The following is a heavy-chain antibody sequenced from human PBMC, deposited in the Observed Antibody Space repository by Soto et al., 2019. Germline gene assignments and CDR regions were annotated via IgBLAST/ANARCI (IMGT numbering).Heavy chain of an antibody. D-gene: IGHD5-12*01. Sequence: GGSLRLSCAASGFTFSSYGMHWVRQAPGKGLEWVAVIWYDGSNKYYADSVKGRFTISRDNSKNTLYLQMNSLRAEDTAVYYCARGLLVVATNNGAFDIWGQGTMVTVSS. J-gene: IGHJ3*02. V-gene: IGHV3-33*01. CDR1: GFTFSSYG. CDR3: ARGLLVVATNNGAFDI. CDR2: IWYDGSNK.